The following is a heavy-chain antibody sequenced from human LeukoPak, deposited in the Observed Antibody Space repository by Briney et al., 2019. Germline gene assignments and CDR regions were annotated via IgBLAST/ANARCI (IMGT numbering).Heavy chain of an antibody. D-gene: IGHD5-24*01. CDR3: ARDGDMATHECWYFDL. J-gene: IGHJ2*01. V-gene: IGHV1-18*01. CDR1: GYTFTSYD. Sequence: ASVKVSCKASGYTFTSYDFSWVRQAPGQGLEWMGWISAYNGNTNYAQKLQDRVTMTTDTFTSTAYMELRSLRSDDTAVYYCARDGDMATHECWYFDLWGRGTLVTVSS. CDR2: ISAYNGNT.